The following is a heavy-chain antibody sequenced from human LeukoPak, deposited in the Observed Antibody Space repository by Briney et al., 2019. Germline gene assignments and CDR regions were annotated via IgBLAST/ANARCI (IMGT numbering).Heavy chain of an antibody. D-gene: IGHD2-2*01. Sequence: GSLRLSCAASGFTFSSYAMSWVRQAPGKGLEWVSAISGSGGSTYYADSVKGRFTISRDNSKNTLYLQMNSLRAEDTAVYYCAKDSGVVPAAKPERFNYYYYGMDVWGQGTAVTVSS. CDR3: AKDSGVVPAAKPERFNYYYYGMDV. CDR1: GFTFSSYA. CDR2: ISGSGGST. J-gene: IGHJ6*02. V-gene: IGHV3-23*01.